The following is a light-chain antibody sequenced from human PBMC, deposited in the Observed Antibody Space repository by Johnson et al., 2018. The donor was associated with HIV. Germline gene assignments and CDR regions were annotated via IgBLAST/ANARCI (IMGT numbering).Light chain of an antibody. CDR1: SSNIGNNY. J-gene: IGLJ1*01. CDR2: DNN. CDR3: GTWDSRLVAYV. V-gene: IGLV1-51*01. Sequence: SVLTQPPSVSAAPGQKVTISCSGSSSNIGNNYVSWYQQLPGTAPKLLIYDNNKRPSGIPDRFSGSKSGTSATLGITGLQTGDEADYYCGTWDSRLVAYVFGTGTKVTVL.